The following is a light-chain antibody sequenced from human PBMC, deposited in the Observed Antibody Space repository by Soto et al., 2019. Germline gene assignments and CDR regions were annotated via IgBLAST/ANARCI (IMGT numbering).Light chain of an antibody. V-gene: IGKV3-11*01. J-gene: IGKJ1*01. CDR3: QQRSSWT. Sequence: EIVLTQSPATLSLSPGERATLSCRASQSVSSFLGWYQQKPGQAPRLLIYDASNRATGIPARFSGSGSGTDFTLPIGSLGPEDFAVYYCQQRSSWTFGQGTKVEIK. CDR2: DAS. CDR1: QSVSSF.